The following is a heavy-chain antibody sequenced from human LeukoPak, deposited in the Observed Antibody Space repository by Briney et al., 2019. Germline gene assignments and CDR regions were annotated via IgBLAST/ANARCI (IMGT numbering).Heavy chain of an antibody. V-gene: IGHV6-1*01. CDR2: TYHRAKWYN. J-gene: IGHJ4*02. Sequence: SQTLSLTFVVSGDSVSIKNGAWNWIRQSPSRGLEWLGSTYHRAKWYNDYAESMEGRMTISQDTSKNQYSLHLNSVTPDDTAVYYCARDFGTTGWHTFDYWGQGTLVTVSS. D-gene: IGHD6-19*01. CDR3: ARDFGTTGWHTFDY. CDR1: GDSVSIKNGA.